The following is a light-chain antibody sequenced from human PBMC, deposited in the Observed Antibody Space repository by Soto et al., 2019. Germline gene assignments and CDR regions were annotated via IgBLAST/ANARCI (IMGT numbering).Light chain of an antibody. Sequence: EIVLIQSPATLSLSPGGRATLSCRASQSIGSRYLAWYQQKPGQAPRLLIYGASSRATGIPDRFSGSGSGTDFTLTISRLEPEDVAVYYCHQYGRSPYTFGQGTKLEIK. CDR3: HQYGRSPYT. J-gene: IGKJ2*01. CDR1: QSIGSRY. CDR2: GAS. V-gene: IGKV3-20*01.